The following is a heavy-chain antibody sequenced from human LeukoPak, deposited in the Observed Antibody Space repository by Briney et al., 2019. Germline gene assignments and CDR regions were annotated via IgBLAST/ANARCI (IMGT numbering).Heavy chain of an antibody. CDR1: GFSFNNAW. J-gene: IGHJ4*02. V-gene: IGHV3-7*03. Sequence: GGSLRLSCTPSGTASGFSFNNAWMNWVRQAPGKGLEWVANIKQDGSEKHYVGSVKGRFTISRDNAKNSLYLQMNSLRAEDTAVYYCARRYFDYWGQGTLVTVSS. CDR3: ARRYFDY. CDR2: IKQDGSEK.